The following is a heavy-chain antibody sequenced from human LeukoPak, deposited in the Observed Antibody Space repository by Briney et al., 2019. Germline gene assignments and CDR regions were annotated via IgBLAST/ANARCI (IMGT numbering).Heavy chain of an antibody. CDR3: ARPNTWITEGFDF. V-gene: IGHV4-38-2*01. Sequence: SETLSLTCAVSGYSISSGYYWGWIRQPPGKGLEWIGSIYHSGSTYYNPSLKSRVTLSVDTSKNQFSLKMRSVTAADTAVYYCARPNTWITEGFDFWSQGILVTVSS. D-gene: IGHD3-16*01. CDR2: IYHSGST. CDR1: GYSISSGYY. J-gene: IGHJ5*01.